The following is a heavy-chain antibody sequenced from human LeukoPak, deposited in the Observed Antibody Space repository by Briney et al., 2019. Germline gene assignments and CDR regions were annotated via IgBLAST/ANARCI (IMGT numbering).Heavy chain of an antibody. CDR2: IYTSGST. V-gene: IGHV4-4*09. J-gene: IGHJ4*02. D-gene: IGHD6-13*01. Sequence: SETLSLTCTVSGGSISSYYWSWIRQPPGKGLEWIGYIYTSGSTNYNPSLKSRVTISVDTSKNQFSLKLSSVTAADTAVYYCARTQEKQQLVPRARYYFDYWGQGTPVTVSS. CDR1: GGSISSYY. CDR3: ARTQEKQQLVPRARYYFDY.